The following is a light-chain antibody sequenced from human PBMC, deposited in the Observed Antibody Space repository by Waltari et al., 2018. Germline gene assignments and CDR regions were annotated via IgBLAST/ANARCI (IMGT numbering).Light chain of an antibody. V-gene: IGKV1-33*01. CDR3: QQSDTLPLT. CDR1: QDLNNS. CDR2: GAS. J-gene: IGKJ4*01. Sequence: DIQMTQSHSSLSASLGDRVPPTCQASQDLNNSLHWYQQKPGKAPKLLIYGASKWETGVPARFSGRGYGTHFSFTISSLQPEDIATYYCQQSDTLPLTFGGGTKVEI.